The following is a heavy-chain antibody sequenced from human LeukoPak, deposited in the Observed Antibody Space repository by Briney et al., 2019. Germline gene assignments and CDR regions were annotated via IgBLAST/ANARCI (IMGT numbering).Heavy chain of an antibody. D-gene: IGHD1-7*01. J-gene: IGHJ4*02. Sequence: GRSLRLSCAASGFTFSSYAMHWVRQAPGKGLEWVAVISYDGSNKYYADSVKGRFTISRDNSKNTLYLQMNSLGAEDTAVYYCATRGTGTAAGDYWGQGTLVTVSS. V-gene: IGHV3-30-3*01. CDR3: ATRGTGTAAGDY. CDR1: GFTFSSYA. CDR2: ISYDGSNK.